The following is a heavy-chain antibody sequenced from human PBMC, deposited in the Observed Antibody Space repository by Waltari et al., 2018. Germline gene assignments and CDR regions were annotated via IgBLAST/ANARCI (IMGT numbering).Heavy chain of an antibody. CDR2: IYHSGST. CDR1: GGSISSSNW. V-gene: IGHV4-4*02. Sequence: QVQLQESGPGLVKPSGTLSLTCAVSGGSISSSNWWSWVRQPPGKVLEWIGEIYHSGSTSYNPSLKSRVTISVDNSKNQFSLKLSAVTAADTAVYYCARDRAYSSSWYPVNWFDPWGQGTLVTVSS. D-gene: IGHD6-13*01. J-gene: IGHJ5*02. CDR3: ARDRAYSSSWYPVNWFDP.